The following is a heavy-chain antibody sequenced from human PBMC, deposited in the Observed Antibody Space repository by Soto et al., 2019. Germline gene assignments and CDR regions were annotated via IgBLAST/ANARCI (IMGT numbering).Heavy chain of an antibody. D-gene: IGHD3-10*01. Sequence: QLVESGGGLVQPGGSLRLSCVASGFTFSNYWMDWVRQAAGKGLEWVANIKKDGSDKNYVDSVKGRFTISRDNAKNSVFVQMNSLRAEDTAVYYCVRDVDGDLDYWGQGTLVTVSS. J-gene: IGHJ4*02. CDR3: VRDVDGDLDY. CDR1: GFTFSNYW. CDR2: IKKDGSDK. V-gene: IGHV3-7*03.